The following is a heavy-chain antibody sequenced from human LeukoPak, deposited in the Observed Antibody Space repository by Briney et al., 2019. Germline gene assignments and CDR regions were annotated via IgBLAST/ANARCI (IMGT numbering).Heavy chain of an antibody. V-gene: IGHV1-2*02. CDR2: INSNNGGI. D-gene: IGHD6-6*01. Sequence: GASVKVSCRASGYTFTGYYMHWVRQAPGQGLEWMGWINSNNGGINYAQKFEGRVTMTRDTSISVAYMELSRLTSDDTAVYYCARDLTSSRENAFDIWGQGTMVTVSS. CDR3: ARDLTSSRENAFDI. J-gene: IGHJ3*02. CDR1: GYTFTGYY.